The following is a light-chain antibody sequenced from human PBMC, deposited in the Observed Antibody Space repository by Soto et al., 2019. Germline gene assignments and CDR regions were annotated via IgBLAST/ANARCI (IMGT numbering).Light chain of an antibody. V-gene: IGLV2-14*01. CDR2: GVT. Sequence: QSALTQPASVSGSPGQSITIFCTGTNSDVGGYNYVSWYHQHPGKAPKLIIYGVTNRPSGVSDRFSGSKSGYTASLTISGLRAEDEADYYCSSYTNNGATVFGTGTKVTVL. CDR3: SSYTNNGATV. J-gene: IGLJ1*01. CDR1: NSDVGGYNY.